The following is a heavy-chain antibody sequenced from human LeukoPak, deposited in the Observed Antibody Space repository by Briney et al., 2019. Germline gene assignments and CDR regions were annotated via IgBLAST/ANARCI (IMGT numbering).Heavy chain of an antibody. J-gene: IGHJ4*02. CDR2: IKQDGSEK. V-gene: IGHV3-7*03. Sequence: QTGGSLRLSCAASGFTFSSYWMSWVRQAPGKGLEWVANIKQDGSEKYYVDSVKGRFTISRDNAKNSLYLQMNSLRAEDTAVYYCAREKIVGATNFDYWGQGTLVTVSS. CDR1: GFTFSSYW. D-gene: IGHD1-26*01. CDR3: AREKIVGATNFDY.